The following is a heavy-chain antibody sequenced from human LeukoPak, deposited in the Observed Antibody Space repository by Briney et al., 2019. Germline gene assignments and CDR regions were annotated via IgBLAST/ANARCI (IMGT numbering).Heavy chain of an antibody. V-gene: IGHV3-30*02. Sequence: PGGSLRLSCAASGFVFGDYGMHWVRQAPGKGLEWVTMVRNDGSDKYYADSVKGRFTISRDNSKNTLYLQMNSLRAEDTAVYYCANGVSWGQGTLVTVSS. CDR3: ANGVS. CDR1: GFVFGDYG. CDR2: VRNDGSDK. D-gene: IGHD3-16*01. J-gene: IGHJ4*02.